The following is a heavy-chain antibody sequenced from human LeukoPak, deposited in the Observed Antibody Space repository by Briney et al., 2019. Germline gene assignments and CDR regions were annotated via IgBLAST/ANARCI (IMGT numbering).Heavy chain of an antibody. D-gene: IGHD1-7*01. CDR2: TYYRSKWYI. CDR1: GVSVSSNSAA. J-gene: IGHJ6*03. V-gene: IGHV6-1*01. Sequence: SQTLSLTCAISGVSVSSNSAAWNWIRQSPSRGLEWLGRTYYRSKWYIDYAVSVKSRITINPDTSKNQFSLQLNSVTPEDTAVYYCARVPKTTVEYITGTTSYYYYMDVWGKGTTVTVSS. CDR3: ARVPKTTVEYITGTTSYYYYMDV.